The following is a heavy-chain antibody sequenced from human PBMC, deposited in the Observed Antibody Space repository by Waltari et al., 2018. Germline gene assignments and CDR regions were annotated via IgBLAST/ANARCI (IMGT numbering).Heavy chain of an antibody. CDR1: GGSFSGNY. D-gene: IGHD2-2*01. CDR2: INHSGSA. V-gene: IGHV4-34*01. Sequence: QVQLQQWGAGLLKSSETLSLTCAVYGGSFSGNYWSCIRQPPYKGLEWIGEINHSGSANYNPSLKSRVTISVDTSKNQFSLKLDSVTAADTAVYYCAARGDIIVVPAALDYWGQGTLVTVSS. J-gene: IGHJ4*02. CDR3: AARGDIIVVPAALDY.